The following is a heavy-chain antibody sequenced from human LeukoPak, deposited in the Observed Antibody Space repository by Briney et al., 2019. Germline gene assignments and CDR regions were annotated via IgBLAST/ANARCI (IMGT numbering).Heavy chain of an antibody. CDR2: IYYSGST. D-gene: IGHD1-14*01. CDR1: GGSISSSTYY. Sequence: PSETLSLTCTVSGGSISSSTYYWSWIRQPPGKGLEWIGYIYYSGSTNYNPSLKSRVTISVDTSKNQFSLKLSSVTAADTAVYYCARRSPITPNYFDYWGQGTLVTVSS. J-gene: IGHJ4*02. V-gene: IGHV4-61*05. CDR3: ARRSPITPNYFDY.